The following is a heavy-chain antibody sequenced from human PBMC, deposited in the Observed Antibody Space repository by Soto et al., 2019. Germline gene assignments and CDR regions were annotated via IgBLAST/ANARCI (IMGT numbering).Heavy chain of an antibody. CDR3: ASSRIASKYYFDY. CDR1: GYSFTSYW. D-gene: IGHD2-21*01. Sequence: GESLKISCKGSGYSFTSYWIGWVRQMPGKGLEWMGIIYPGDSDTRYSPSFQGQVTISADKSISTAYLQWSSLKASDTAMYYCASSRIASKYYFDYWGQGTLVTVSS. CDR2: IYPGDSDT. V-gene: IGHV5-51*01. J-gene: IGHJ4*02.